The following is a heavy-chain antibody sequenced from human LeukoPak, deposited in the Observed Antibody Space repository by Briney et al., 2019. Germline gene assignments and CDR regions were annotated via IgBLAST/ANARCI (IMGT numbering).Heavy chain of an antibody. CDR2: ISAYNGNT. D-gene: IGHD3-9*01. CDR1: GYTFTSYG. Sequence: ASVKVSCKASGYTFTSYGISWVRQAPGQGLEWMGWISAYNGNTNYAQKLQGRVTMTTDTSTSTAYMELRSLRSDDTAVYYCARVIINYDILTGYSPGWFDPWGQGTLVTVSS. J-gene: IGHJ5*02. V-gene: IGHV1-18*01. CDR3: ARVIINYDILTGYSPGWFDP.